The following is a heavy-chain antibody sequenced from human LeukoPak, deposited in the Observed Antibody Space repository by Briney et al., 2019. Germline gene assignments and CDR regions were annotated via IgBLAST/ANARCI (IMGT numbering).Heavy chain of an antibody. J-gene: IGHJ4*02. CDR3: ARTYSSGWSNFDY. CDR1: GGSFSGYC. Sequence: SETLSLTCAVYGGSFSGYCWSWIRQPPGKGLEWIGEINHSGSTNYNPSLKSRVTISVDTSKNQFSLKLSSVTAADTAVYYCARTYSSGWSNFDYWGQGTLVTVSS. CDR2: INHSGST. V-gene: IGHV4-34*01. D-gene: IGHD6-19*01.